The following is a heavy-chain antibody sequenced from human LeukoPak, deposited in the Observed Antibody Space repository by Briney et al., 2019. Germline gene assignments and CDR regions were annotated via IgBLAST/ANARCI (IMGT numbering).Heavy chain of an antibody. CDR1: GGSISSGGYY. CDR2: IYYSGST. V-gene: IGHV4-31*03. J-gene: IGHJ6*03. Sequence: SQTLSLTCTVSGGSISSGGYYWSWIRQHPGKSLEWIGYIYYSGSTYYNPSLKSRVTISVDTSKNQFSLKLSSVTAADTAVYYCARCMSNYYYYYMDVWGKGTTVTVSS. D-gene: IGHD2-8*01. CDR3: ARCMSNYYYYYMDV.